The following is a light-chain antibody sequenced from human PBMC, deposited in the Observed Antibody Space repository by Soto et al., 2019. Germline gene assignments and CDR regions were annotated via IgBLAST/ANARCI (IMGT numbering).Light chain of an antibody. J-gene: IGKJ1*01. V-gene: IGKV3-20*01. CDR1: QSVSSNY. CDR3: QQYGRSLWT. CDR2: EAS. Sequence: ENMLTQSPCTLSLSPGERATLTCRASQSVSSNYLAWYQQKPGQAPRLLIYEASTRATGIPNRFSGSGSGTDFTLTISRLDPEDFAVYYCQQYGRSLWTFGQGTKVDIK.